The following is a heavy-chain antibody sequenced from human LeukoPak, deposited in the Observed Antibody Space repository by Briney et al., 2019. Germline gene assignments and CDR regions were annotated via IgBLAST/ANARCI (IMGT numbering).Heavy chain of an antibody. CDR2: ISAHNGKT. D-gene: IGHD2-2*01. CDR1: GYTFTSYG. J-gene: IGHJ5*02. CDR3: ARGDVVVSAAVRFDP. Sequence: ASVKVSCKASGYTFTSYGITWVRQAPGQGLEWMGWISAHNGKTNYAQKFQGRVTMTTDTPTSTAYMELRSLRSGDTAVYYCARGDVVVSAAVRFDPWGQGTLVTVSS. V-gene: IGHV1-18*01.